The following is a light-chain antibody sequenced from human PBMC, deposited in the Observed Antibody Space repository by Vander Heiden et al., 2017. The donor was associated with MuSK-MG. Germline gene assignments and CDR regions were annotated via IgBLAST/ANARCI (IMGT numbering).Light chain of an antibody. CDR2: DVR. V-gene: IGLV2-14*03. J-gene: IGLJ2*01. CDR3: TSYSIDTTLV. CDR1: NSDIGAHDY. Sequence: QSALTQPASVSGSPGQSITIPSTGTNSDIGAHDYDSWYQQHPGRAPKLLIFDVRSRPSGVSDRFSGSKSVNTASLTISGLQPDDEAVYYCTSYSIDTTLVFGGGTEVTVL.